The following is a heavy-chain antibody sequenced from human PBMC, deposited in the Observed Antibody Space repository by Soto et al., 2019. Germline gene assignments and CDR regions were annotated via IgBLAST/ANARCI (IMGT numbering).Heavy chain of an antibody. J-gene: IGHJ5*02. V-gene: IGHV3-30*18. CDR1: GFSFSSHG. CDR2: ISHDGSFK. D-gene: IGHD2-2*01. CDR3: AKLEGSVPVHGDWFDP. Sequence: QVQLVESGGGVVQPGRSLRLSCAASGFSFSSHGMHWVRQAPGRGLEWVAVISHDGSFKSYADSLRGRFTVSRDNSKNTLYLQIHSRRPEDTAVYYCAKLEGSVPVHGDWFDPWGQGTLVTVSS.